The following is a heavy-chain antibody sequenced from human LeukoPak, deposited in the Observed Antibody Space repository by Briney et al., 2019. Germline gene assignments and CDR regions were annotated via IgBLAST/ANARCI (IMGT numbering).Heavy chain of an antibody. V-gene: IGHV1-18*04. CDR3: ARDEAATQDSLSDY. J-gene: IGHJ4*02. D-gene: IGHD2-15*01. Sequence: GSVKVSCKASCYTFSRYGISWVRQAPGQRLEWMGWISGYNGKTNYAEKLQGRVTMTTDTSTSTAYMELRSLRSDDTAVYYCARDEAATQDSLSDYWGQGTLVTVSS. CDR2: ISGYNGKT. CDR1: CYTFSRYG.